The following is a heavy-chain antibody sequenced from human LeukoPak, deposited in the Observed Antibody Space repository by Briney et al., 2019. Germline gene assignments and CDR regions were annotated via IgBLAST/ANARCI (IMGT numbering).Heavy chain of an antibody. Sequence: SETLSLTCTVSGGSISSYYSSWVRQPPGKGLEWIGYIYYSGSTNYNPSLKSRVTISVDTSKNQFSLKLSSVTAADTAVYYCARDGNPFDYWGQGTLVTVSS. J-gene: IGHJ4*02. CDR3: ARDGNPFDY. D-gene: IGHD1-14*01. CDR2: IYYSGST. V-gene: IGHV4-59*01. CDR1: GGSISSYY.